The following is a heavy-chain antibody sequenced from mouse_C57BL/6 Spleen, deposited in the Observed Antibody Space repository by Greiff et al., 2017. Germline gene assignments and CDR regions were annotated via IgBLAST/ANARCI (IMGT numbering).Heavy chain of an antibody. CDR1: GYTFTSYW. CDR3: ARLLRYAMDY. V-gene: IGHV1-53*01. J-gene: IGHJ4*01. Sequence: QVQLQQSGTELVKPGASVKLSCKASGYTFTSYWMHWVKQRPGQGLEWIGNINPSNGGTNYNEKFKSKATLTVDKASSSAYMQLSSLTSEDSSVYYCARLLRYAMDYWGQGTSVTVSS. CDR2: INPSNGGT. D-gene: IGHD1-1*01.